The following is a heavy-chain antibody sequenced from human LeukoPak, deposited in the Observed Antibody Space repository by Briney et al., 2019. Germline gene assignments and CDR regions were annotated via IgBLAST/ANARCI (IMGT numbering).Heavy chain of an antibody. D-gene: IGHD2-2*01. CDR2: ISSSGSTI. CDR3: ARDFVVVPAATNWFDP. CDR1: GFTFSSYE. Sequence: GGSLRLSCAASGFTFSSYEMNWVRQAPGKGLEWVSYISSSGSTIYYADSVKGRFTISRDNAKNSLYLQMNSLRAEDTAVYYCARDFVVVPAATNWFDPWGQGTLVTVSS. J-gene: IGHJ5*02. V-gene: IGHV3-48*03.